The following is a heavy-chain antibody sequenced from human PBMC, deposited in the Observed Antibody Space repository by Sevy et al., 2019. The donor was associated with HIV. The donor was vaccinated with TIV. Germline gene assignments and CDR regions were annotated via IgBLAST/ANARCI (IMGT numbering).Heavy chain of an antibody. CDR3: AKNRPQGGSYFSRHGMDV. Sequence: GGSLRLSCTASGFTFSTYDIHWVRQAPGKGLEWVAIISYDGNYRYYSDSVRARFSMSRDNSKNTAYLQMSGLSVEDTAVYYCAKNRPQGGSYFSRHGMDVWGRGTTVTVSS. CDR1: GFTFSTYD. CDR2: ISYDGNYR. J-gene: IGHJ6*02. D-gene: IGHD1-26*01. V-gene: IGHV3-30*18.